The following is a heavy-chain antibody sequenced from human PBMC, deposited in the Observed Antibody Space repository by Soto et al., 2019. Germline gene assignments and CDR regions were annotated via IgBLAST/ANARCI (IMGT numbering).Heavy chain of an antibody. D-gene: IGHD4-17*01. J-gene: IGHJ4*02. CDR2: TYYRSKWYN. Sequence: SQTLSLTCALSGDSVSSNSAAWNWIRQSPSRGLEWLGRTYYRSKWYNDYSVSVKSRITINPDTSKNQFSLQLNSVTPEDTAVYYCARDLGNSYGGNMDYWGQGTLVTVSS. CDR1: GDSVSSNSAA. CDR3: ARDLGNSYGGNMDY. V-gene: IGHV6-1*01.